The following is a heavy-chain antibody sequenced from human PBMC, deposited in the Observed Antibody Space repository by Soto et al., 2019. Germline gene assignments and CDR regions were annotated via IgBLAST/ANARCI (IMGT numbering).Heavy chain of an antibody. CDR3: AADRKIVGTIGAFDF. V-gene: IGHV1-24*01. CDR1: AQTLTELT. CDR2: SAPEEGEP. J-gene: IGHJ4*02. Sequence: GASGKVSCKVPAQTLTELTIDWVRQAPGKGLEWMGRSAPEEGEPIYPQKFQGRVSMTEDPSTDTAYMELTSLRSEDTAVYFCAADRKIVGTIGAFDFWGQGTLVTVS. D-gene: IGHD1-26*01.